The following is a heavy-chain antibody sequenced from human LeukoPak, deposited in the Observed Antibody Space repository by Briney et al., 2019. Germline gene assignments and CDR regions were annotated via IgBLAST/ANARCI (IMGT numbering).Heavy chain of an antibody. D-gene: IGHD3-9*01. CDR3: AKVYYDILTGYSGAEYYFDY. J-gene: IGHJ4*02. V-gene: IGHV3-23*01. Sequence: GGSLRLSCAASGFTFSSYAMSWVRQAPGKGLEWVSAISGSGGSTYYADSVKGRFTISRDNSKNTLYLQMNSLRAEDTAVYHCAKVYYDILTGYSGAEYYFDYWGQGTLVTVSS. CDR2: ISGSGGST. CDR1: GFTFSSYA.